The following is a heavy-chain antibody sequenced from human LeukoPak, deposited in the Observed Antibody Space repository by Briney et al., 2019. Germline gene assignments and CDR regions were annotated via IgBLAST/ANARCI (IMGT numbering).Heavy chain of an antibody. J-gene: IGHJ6*03. D-gene: IGHD6-13*01. Sequence: GGSLRLSCAASGFTFDEYCMSWVRQAPGKGLEWVSGINWNGGSTGYADSVKGRFTISRDNAKNSLYLQMNSLRAEDTALYYCARSAAAPYYYYYYMDVWGKGATVTVSS. CDR1: GFTFDEYC. CDR3: ARSAAAPYYYYYYMDV. V-gene: IGHV3-20*04. CDR2: INWNGGST.